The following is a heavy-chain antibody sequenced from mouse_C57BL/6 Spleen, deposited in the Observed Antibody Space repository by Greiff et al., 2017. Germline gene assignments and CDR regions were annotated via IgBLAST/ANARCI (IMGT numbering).Heavy chain of an antibody. D-gene: IGHD1-1*01. CDR3: ARGYYGSSYEFAY. CDR2: IYPGSGNT. J-gene: IGHJ3*01. CDR1: GYTFTDYY. Sequence: QVQLQQSGAELVRPGASVKLSCKASGYTFTDYYINWVKQRPGQGLEWIARIYPGSGNTYYNEKFKGKATLTAEKSSSTAYMQLSSLTSEDSAVYFCARGYYGSSYEFAYWGQGTLVTVSA. V-gene: IGHV1-76*01.